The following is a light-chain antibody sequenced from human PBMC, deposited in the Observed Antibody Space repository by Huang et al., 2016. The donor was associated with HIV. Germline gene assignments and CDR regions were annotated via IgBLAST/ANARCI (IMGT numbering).Light chain of an antibody. CDR3: MQGTHWPPVT. V-gene: IGKV2-30*02. CDR2: KVS. J-gene: IGKJ5*01. CDR1: HSLEHSDVIIY. Sequence: EVVMTQSPPSLPVTLGQPASMSCRSSHSLEHSDVIIYLNWFHQWTGEPPRRRMYKVSKRDSGVPDRFCGGGSGTEFSLTISRVEAEDVGLYYCMQGTHWPPVTFGQGTRLEI.